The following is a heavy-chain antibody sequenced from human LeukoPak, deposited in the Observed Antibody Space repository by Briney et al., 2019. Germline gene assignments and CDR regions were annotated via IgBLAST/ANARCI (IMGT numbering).Heavy chain of an antibody. CDR1: GGSISSYY. D-gene: IGHD3-10*01. CDR2: IYYSGST. CDR3: ARHMVRGVISSFDY. V-gene: IGHV4-59*01. Sequence: SETLSLTCTVSGGSISSYYWSWIRQPPGKGLEWIGYIYYSGSTNYNPSLKSRVTISVDTSKNQFSLELSSVTAADTAVYYCARHMVRGVISSFDYWGQGTLVTVSS. J-gene: IGHJ4*02.